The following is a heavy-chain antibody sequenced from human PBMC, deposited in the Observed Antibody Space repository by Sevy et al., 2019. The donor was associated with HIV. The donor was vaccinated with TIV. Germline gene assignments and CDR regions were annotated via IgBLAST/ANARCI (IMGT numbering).Heavy chain of an antibody. J-gene: IGHJ6*02. CDR1: GFTFSTYA. CDR2: ISGSGGST. CDR3: AKGDSTFYCLDV. Sequence: GGSLRLSCAASGFTFSTYAMSWVRQAPGTGLEWVSAISGSGGSTYYADSLKGQFTIFRDNSKNTLYLQMNSLRAEDTAVYYCAKGDSTFYCLDVWGQGTTVTVSS. V-gene: IGHV3-23*01. D-gene: IGHD6-13*01.